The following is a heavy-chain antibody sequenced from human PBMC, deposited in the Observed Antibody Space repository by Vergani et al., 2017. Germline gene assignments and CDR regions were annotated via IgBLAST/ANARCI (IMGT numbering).Heavy chain of an antibody. CDR1: GGPISSYY. D-gene: IGHD3-3*01. CDR3: AREAYYDCWSGTRGSFDI. Sequence: QVQLQESGPGLVKPSETLSLTCTVSGGPISSYYWSWIRQPPGKGLEWIGYIYYSGSTNYNPSLKSRVTISVDTSKNQFSLKLSSVTAADTAVYYCAREAYYDCWSGTRGSFDIWGQGTMVTVSS. J-gene: IGHJ3*02. V-gene: IGHV4-59*01. CDR2: IYYSGST.